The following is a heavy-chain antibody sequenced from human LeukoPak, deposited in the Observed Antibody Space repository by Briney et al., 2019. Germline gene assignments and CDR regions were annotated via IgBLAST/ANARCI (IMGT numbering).Heavy chain of an antibody. D-gene: IGHD2-2*02. CDR3: ARAACGSTSCYRFDP. CDR2: IYISGST. Sequence: SETLSLTCTVSGGSISSSSYYWSWIRQPAGKGLEWIGRIYISGSTNYNPSLKSRVTMSVDTSKNQFSLKLSSVTAADTAVYYCARAACGSTSCYRFDPWGQGTLVTVSS. J-gene: IGHJ5*02. CDR1: GGSISSSSYY. V-gene: IGHV4-61*02.